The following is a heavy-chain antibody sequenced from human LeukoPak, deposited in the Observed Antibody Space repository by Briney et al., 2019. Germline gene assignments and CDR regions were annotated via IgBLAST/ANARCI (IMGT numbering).Heavy chain of an antibody. CDR1: GFTFNTFN. J-gene: IGHJ4*02. CDR3: ARTRQDYDILTGYYTKSGSDY. Sequence: GGSLRLSCAASGFTFNTFNMNWVRQAPGKGLEWVSYISSSGSTIYYADSVKGRFTISRDNAKNSLYLQMNSLRAEDTAVYYCARTRQDYDILTGYYTKSGSDYWGQGTLVTVSS. V-gene: IGHV3-48*04. D-gene: IGHD3-9*01. CDR2: ISSSGSTI.